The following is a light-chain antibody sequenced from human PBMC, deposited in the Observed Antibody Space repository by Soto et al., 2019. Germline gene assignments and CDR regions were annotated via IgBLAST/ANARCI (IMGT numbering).Light chain of an antibody. CDR2: GAY. J-gene: IGKJ1*01. V-gene: IGKV1-39*01. Sequence: DVQMTQSPSSLSASVGDRVTITCRASQSIARYLNWYQQKPGKAPKLLIYGAYILQSGVPSRFSGSGSGTDFAITISSLQVEYFASDYCQLTYSSPPRTFHQGTKVEIK. CDR3: QLTYSSPPRT. CDR1: QSIARY.